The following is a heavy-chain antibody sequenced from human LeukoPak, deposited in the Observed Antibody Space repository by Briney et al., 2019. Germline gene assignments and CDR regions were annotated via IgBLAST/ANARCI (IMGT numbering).Heavy chain of an antibody. J-gene: IGHJ4*02. CDR1: GYTFTGYY. V-gene: IGHV1-2*02. CDR3: ARPHEGFTIFGVVI. CDR2: INPNSGGT. D-gene: IGHD3-3*01. Sequence: GASVKVSCKASGYTFTGYYMHWVRQAPGQGLGWMGWINPNSGGTNYAQKFQGRVTMTRDTSMSTAYMELSRLRSDDTAVYYCARPHEGFTIFGVVIWGQGTLVTVSS.